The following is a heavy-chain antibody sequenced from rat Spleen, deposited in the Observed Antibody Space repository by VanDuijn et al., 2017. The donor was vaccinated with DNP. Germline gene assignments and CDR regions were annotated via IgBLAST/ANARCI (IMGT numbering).Heavy chain of an antibody. J-gene: IGHJ2*01. Sequence: QVQLKESGPGLVQPSRTLSLSCTVSGFSLTRSAVAWVRQPPGKGLEWIAAVSGGGITYYNSALRSRLSISRDTSKSQVFLRMNSLQTEDTAMYFCARSDYSDDGFYYGYFDYWGQGVMVTVSS. V-gene: IGHV2-6*01. CDR1: GFSLTRSA. CDR3: ARSDYSDDGFYYGYFDY. CDR2: VSGGGIT. D-gene: IGHD1-12*02.